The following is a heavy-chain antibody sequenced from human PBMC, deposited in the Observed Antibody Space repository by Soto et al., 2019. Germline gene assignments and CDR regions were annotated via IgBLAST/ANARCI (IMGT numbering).Heavy chain of an antibody. CDR1: RFTFSTYW. Sequence: PGGSLRLSCAAFRFTFSTYWMTWVRLTPGEGLEWVANIHQDGNEKYYMDSVKGRFTISRDNAKNSLYLQMTSLRAEDTAVYYCAGGNALGVWGQGNTVNVSS. V-gene: IGHV3-7*01. CDR3: AGGNALGV. J-gene: IGHJ6*02. CDR2: IHQDGNEK.